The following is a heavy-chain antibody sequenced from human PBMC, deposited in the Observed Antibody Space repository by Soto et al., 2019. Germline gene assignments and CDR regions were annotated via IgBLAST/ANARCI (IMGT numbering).Heavy chain of an antibody. CDR3: ARVSDDFWSGGPDYYYYYYMEV. CDR2: ISSSSSTI. CDR1: GFTFSSYS. J-gene: IGHJ6*03. Sequence: QPGGSLRLSCAASGFTFSSYSMNWVRQAPGKGLEWVSYISSSSSTIYYADSVKGRFTISRDNAKNSLYLQMNSLRAEDTAVYYCARVSDDFWSGGPDYYYYYYMEVWGKGTTVTVSS. V-gene: IGHV3-48*01. D-gene: IGHD3-3*01.